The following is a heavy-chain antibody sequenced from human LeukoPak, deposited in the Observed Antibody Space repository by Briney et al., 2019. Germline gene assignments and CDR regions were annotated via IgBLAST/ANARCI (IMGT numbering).Heavy chain of an antibody. J-gene: IGHJ4*02. D-gene: IGHD6-19*01. CDR1: GFTFSNAW. V-gene: IGHV3-23*01. CDR3: AKGHSSGWYDY. CDR2: ISGSGGST. Sequence: GGSLRLSCAASGFTFSNAWMSWVRQAPGKGLEWVSAISGSGGSTYYADSVKGRFTISRDNSKNTLYLQMNSLRAEDTAVYYCAKGHSSGWYDYWGQGTLVTVSS.